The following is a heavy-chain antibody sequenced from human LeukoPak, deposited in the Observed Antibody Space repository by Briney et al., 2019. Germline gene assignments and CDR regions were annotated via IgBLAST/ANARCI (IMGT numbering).Heavy chain of an antibody. J-gene: IGHJ4*02. CDR3: ARGQTYDSSGYYGY. Sequence: EASVKVSCKASGYTFTSYDIHWVRQATGQGLEWMGRMNPNRGDTDYAQKFQGRVTMTRDTSISTAYMELSSLRSEDTAVYYCARGQTYDSSGYYGYWGQGTLVTVSS. V-gene: IGHV1-8*01. CDR1: GYTFTSYD. CDR2: MNPNRGDT. D-gene: IGHD3-22*01.